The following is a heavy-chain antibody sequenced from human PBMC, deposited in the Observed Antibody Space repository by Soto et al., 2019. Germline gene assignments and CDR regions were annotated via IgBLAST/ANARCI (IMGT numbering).Heavy chain of an antibody. V-gene: IGHV4-61*01. D-gene: IGHD6-6*01. CDR2: IYYSGST. Sequence: PSETLSLTCTVSGGSVSSGSYYWSWIRQPPGKGLEWIGYIYYSGSTNYNPSLKSRVTISVDTSKNQFSLKLSSVTAADTAVYYCARGEKQLVLYVWFDPWGQGTLVTVSS. CDR3: ARGEKQLVLYVWFDP. CDR1: GGSVSSGSYY. J-gene: IGHJ5*02.